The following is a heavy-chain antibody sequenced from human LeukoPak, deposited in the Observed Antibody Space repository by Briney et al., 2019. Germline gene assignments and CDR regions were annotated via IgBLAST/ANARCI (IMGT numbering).Heavy chain of an antibody. CDR2: IDPGDSQT. V-gene: IGHV5-10-1*01. CDR3: AVKGVLVGGLDI. D-gene: IGHD2-15*01. CDR1: GYSFSGYW. J-gene: IGHJ3*02. Sequence: LGESLKISCKGSGYSFSGYWISWVRQMPGKGLEWMGKIDPGDSQTIYSPSFQDHVTISIDKSISTAYLQWNSLKASDSAMYFCAVKGVLVGGLDIWGQGTMVTVSS.